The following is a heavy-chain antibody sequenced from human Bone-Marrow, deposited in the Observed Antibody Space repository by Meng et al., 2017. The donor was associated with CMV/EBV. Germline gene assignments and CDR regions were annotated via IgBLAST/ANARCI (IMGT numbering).Heavy chain of an antibody. CDR2: IYSGGST. V-gene: IGHV3-NL1*01. J-gene: IGHJ4*02. Sequence: GESLKISCAASGFTFSSYGMYWVRQAPGKGLEWVSVIYSGGSTYYADSVKGRFTISRDNSKNTLYLQMNSLRAEDTAVYYCATIAAAGKESDYWGQGTLVTVYS. D-gene: IGHD6-13*01. CDR3: ATIAAAGKESDY. CDR1: GFTFSSYG.